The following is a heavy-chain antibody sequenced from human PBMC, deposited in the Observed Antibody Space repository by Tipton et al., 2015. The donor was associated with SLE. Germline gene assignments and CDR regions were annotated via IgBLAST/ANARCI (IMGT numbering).Heavy chain of an antibody. V-gene: IGHV3-7*03. CDR3: ARDIPRDVYDTPFDY. CDR2: IKQDGSEK. CDR1: GFTFSSYW. J-gene: IGHJ4*02. D-gene: IGHD3-22*01. Sequence: SLRLSCAASGFTFSSYWMSWVRQAPGKGLEWVANIKQDGSEKYYVDSVKGRFTISRDNAKNSLYLQMNSLRAEDTAVYYCARDIPRDVYDTPFDYWGQGTLVTVSS.